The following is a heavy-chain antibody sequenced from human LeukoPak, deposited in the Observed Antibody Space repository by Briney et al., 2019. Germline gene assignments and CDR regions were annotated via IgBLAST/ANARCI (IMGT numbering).Heavy chain of an antibody. J-gene: IGHJ4*02. D-gene: IGHD3-22*01. Sequence: GGSLRLSCAASGFTFSSYSMNWVRQAPGKGLEWVSYISSSSSTIYYADSVKGRFTISRDNSKNTLYLQMNSLRAEDTAVYYCARVWQTDRPLWGQGTLVTVSS. CDR3: ARVWQTDRPL. CDR2: ISSSSSTI. CDR1: GFTFSSYS. V-gene: IGHV3-48*01.